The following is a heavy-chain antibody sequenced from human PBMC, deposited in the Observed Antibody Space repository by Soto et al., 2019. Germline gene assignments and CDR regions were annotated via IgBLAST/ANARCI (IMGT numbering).Heavy chain of an antibody. CDR3: ARSLRFLEWLLSGPFDY. J-gene: IGHJ4*02. CDR2: IIPILGIA. D-gene: IGHD3-3*01. V-gene: IGHV1-69*04. CDR1: GGTFSSYA. Sequence: SVKVSCKASGGTFSSYAISWVRQAPGQGLEWMGRIIPILGIANYAQKFQGRVTITADKSTSTAYMELSSLRSEDTAVYYCARSLRFLEWLLSGPFDYWGQGTLVTVSS.